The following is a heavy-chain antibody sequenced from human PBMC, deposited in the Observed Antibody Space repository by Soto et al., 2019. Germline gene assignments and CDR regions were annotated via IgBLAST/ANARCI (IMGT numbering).Heavy chain of an antibody. CDR1: GFNFSVYS. D-gene: IGHD1-26*01. J-gene: IGHJ3*02. Sequence: GGSLRLSCAASGFNFSVYSMNWVRQAPGKGLEWVSYISSSSSTIYYADSVKGRFTISRDNAKNSLYLQMNSLRDEDTAVYYCASGAEPRNAFDIWGQGTMVTVSS. CDR2: ISSSSSTI. V-gene: IGHV3-48*02. CDR3: ASGAEPRNAFDI.